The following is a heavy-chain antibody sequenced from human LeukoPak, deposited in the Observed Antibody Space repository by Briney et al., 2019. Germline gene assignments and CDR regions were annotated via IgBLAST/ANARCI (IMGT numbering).Heavy chain of an antibody. CDR1: GYTFTSYG. CDR3: ARGWGRYDFWSGYFADYYYYMDV. V-gene: IGHV1-18*01. Sequence: ASVKVSCKASGYTFTSYGISWVRQAPGQGLEWMGWISAYNGNTNYAQKLQGRVTMTTDTSTSTAYMELRSLRSDDTAVYYCARGWGRYDFWSGYFADYYYYMDVWDKGTTVTVSS. CDR2: ISAYNGNT. D-gene: IGHD3-3*01. J-gene: IGHJ6*03.